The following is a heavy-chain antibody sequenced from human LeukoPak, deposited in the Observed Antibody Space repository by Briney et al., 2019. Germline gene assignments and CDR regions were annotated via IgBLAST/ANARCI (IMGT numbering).Heavy chain of an antibody. CDR1: GFTFSSYA. V-gene: IGHV3-23*01. CDR2: ISGSGGST. D-gene: IGHD1-26*01. CDR3: AKGGSGSYRGLFDI. J-gene: IGHJ3*02. Sequence: GGSLRLSCAASGFTFSSYAMSWVRQPPGKGLEWVSAISGSGGSTYYADSVKGRFTISRDHSKNPLYLQMNSLRAEDTAVYYCAKGGSGSYRGLFDIWGQGTMVTVSS.